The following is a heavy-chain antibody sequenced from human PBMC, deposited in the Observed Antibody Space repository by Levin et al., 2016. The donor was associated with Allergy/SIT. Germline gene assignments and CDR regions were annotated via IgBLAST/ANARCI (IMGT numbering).Heavy chain of an antibody. CDR2: ISGSGGST. D-gene: IGHD3-22*01. J-gene: IGHJ5*02. V-gene: IGHV3-23*01. CDR1: GGSISSYY. CDR3: AAAYYDSSNPSRGGPKGHGSWFDP. Sequence: ETLSLTCTVSGGSISSYYWSWIRQPPGKGLEWVSAISGSGGSTYYADSVKGRFTISRDNSKNTLYLQMNSLRAEDTAVYYCAAAYYDSSNPSRGGPKGHGSWFDPWGQGTLVTVSS.